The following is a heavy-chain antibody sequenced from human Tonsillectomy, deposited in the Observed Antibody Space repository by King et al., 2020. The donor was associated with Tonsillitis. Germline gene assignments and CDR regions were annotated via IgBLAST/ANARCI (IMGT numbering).Heavy chain of an antibody. CDR2: ISGDDGNT. V-gene: IGHV1-18*01. D-gene: IGHD2-15*01. CDR3: ATGVFKICSSGSCPRFDY. CDR1: GYTLTNYG. Sequence: VQLVESGAEVKKPGASVKVSCKASGYTLTNYGFTWVRQAPGQGLEWMGWISGDDGNTIYAQKLQGRVTMTTDSSTTTAYMELRSLRSDDTAVYYCATGVFKICSSGSCPRFDYWGQGTLVTVSS. J-gene: IGHJ4*02.